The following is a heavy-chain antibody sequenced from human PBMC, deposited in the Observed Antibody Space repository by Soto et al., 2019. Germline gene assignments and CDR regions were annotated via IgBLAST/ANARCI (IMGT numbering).Heavy chain of an antibody. CDR2: IVVGSGNT. CDR1: GFTFFTSA. CDR3: AADPYCGGDCYFDY. D-gene: IGHD2-21*02. Sequence: SVKVSCKASGFTFFTSAVKWVLQARGQGLEWIGWIVVGSGNTNYAQKFQERVTITRDMSTNTAYMELTSLRSEDTAVYYCAADPYCGGDCYFDYWGQGIMVTVS. J-gene: IGHJ4*02. V-gene: IGHV1-58*01.